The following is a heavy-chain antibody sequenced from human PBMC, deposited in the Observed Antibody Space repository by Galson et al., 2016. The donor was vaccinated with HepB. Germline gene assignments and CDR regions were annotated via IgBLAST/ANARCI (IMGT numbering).Heavy chain of an antibody. CDR3: AKGYSSLRRFFDY. Sequence: SLRLSCAASGFSVSRNYIGWARQAPGKGLEWVSLIYSAGSTYYADYAQGGCIISTDNAKNTLQLQLNSLRVEDTAGYYCAKGYSSLRRFFDYWGRGILVTVSS. D-gene: IGHD1-26*01. CDR2: IYSAGST. J-gene: IGHJ4*02. CDR1: GFSVSRNY. V-gene: IGHV3-53*01.